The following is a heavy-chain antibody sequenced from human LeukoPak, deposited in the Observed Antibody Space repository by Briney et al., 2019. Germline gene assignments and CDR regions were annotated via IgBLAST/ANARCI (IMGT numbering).Heavy chain of an antibody. CDR3: ARHGPEVYSNYVDH. J-gene: IGHJ4*02. Sequence: SETLSLNCTASGDSVTRGSYYWSWIRQAPGKGLEWIGTIYYSGANFYNPSLKSRVTMSVDGPTNQFSLRMMSLTAADSGVYYRARHGPEVYSNYVDHWGQGTLVSVSS. V-gene: IGHV4-39*01. CDR1: GDSVTRGSYY. D-gene: IGHD4-11*01. CDR2: IYYSGAN.